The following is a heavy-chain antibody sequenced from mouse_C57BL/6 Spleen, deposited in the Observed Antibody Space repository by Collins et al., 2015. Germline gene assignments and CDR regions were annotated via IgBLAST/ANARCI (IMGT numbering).Heavy chain of an antibody. CDR2: IDPNSGGT. V-gene: IGHV1-72*01. CDR1: GYTFTSYW. CDR3: ARGDYGYAMDY. D-gene: IGHD2-4*01. Sequence: QVQLQQPGAELVRPGASVKLSCKASGYTFTSYWMHWVKQRPGRGLEWIGRIDPNSGGTKYNEKFKSKATLTVDKPSSTAYMQLSSLTSGDSAVYYCARGDYGYAMDYWGQGTSVTVSS. J-gene: IGHJ4*01.